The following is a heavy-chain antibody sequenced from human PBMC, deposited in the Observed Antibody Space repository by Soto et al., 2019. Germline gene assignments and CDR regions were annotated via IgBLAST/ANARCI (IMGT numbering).Heavy chain of an antibody. V-gene: IGHV3-21*01. CDR2: ISSSSSYI. CDR3: ARVSTHSYPPQDQ. Sequence: EVQLVESGGGLVKPGGSLRLSCAASGFTFSDYSMNWVRQAPGKGLEWVSSISSSSSYIYYADSVKGRFTISRDNAKNSLYLQMNSLRAEDTAVYYCARVSTHSYPPQDQWGQGTLVTVSS. CDR1: GFTFSDYS. D-gene: IGHD5-18*01. J-gene: IGHJ4*02.